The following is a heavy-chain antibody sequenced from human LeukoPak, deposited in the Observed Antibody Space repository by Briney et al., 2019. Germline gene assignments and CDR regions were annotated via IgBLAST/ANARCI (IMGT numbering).Heavy chain of an antibody. CDR3: ARDSTGEGGWFDP. V-gene: IGHV1-18*01. D-gene: IGHD3-10*01. Sequence: GASGKVSYKASGYTFTSYGISWVGQAPGQGGEGRGWISAYNGNTNYAQKLQGRVTMTTDTSTSTAYMELRSLRSDDTAVYYCARDSTGEGGWFDPWGQGTLVTVSS. CDR1: GYTFTSYG. CDR2: ISAYNGNT. J-gene: IGHJ5*02.